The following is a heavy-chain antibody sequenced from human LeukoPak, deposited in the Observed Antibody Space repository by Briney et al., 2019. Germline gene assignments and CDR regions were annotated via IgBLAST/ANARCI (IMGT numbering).Heavy chain of an antibody. CDR3: ARVFSVAGTFDY. D-gene: IGHD6-19*01. CDR1: GGSISSFY. Sequence: PSETLSLTCTVSGGSISSFYWSWIRQPPGKGLEWIGYISDSGSTYYNPSLKSRVTMSVDTSKNQFSLNLSSVTAADTAVYYCARVFSVAGTFDYWGQGTLVTVSS. CDR2: ISDSGST. J-gene: IGHJ4*02. V-gene: IGHV4-59*12.